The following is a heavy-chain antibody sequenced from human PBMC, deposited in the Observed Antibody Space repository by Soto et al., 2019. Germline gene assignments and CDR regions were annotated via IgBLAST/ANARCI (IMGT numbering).Heavy chain of an antibody. J-gene: IGHJ5*02. CDR1: GGSINSGTYY. V-gene: IGHV4-31*03. Sequence: PSETLSLTCTVSGGSINSGTYYWNWIRQHPGKGLEWIGYIYSSGSTYYNPSLKSRVSISVDASKKQFSLKLGSVTAADTAVYFCARAGGYCSSTSCHEGYWFDTWGQGTLVTVSS. CDR3: ARAGGYCSSTSCHEGYWFDT. D-gene: IGHD2-2*01. CDR2: IYSSGST.